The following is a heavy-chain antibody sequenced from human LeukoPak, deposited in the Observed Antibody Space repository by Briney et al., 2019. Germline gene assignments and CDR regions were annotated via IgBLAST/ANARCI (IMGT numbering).Heavy chain of an antibody. CDR1: GGTFSSYA. Sequence: ASVKVSCKASGGTFSSYAISGVRQAPGQGLEWMGGIIPIFGTANYAQKFQGRVTITADESTSTAYMELSSLRSEDTAVYYCAGDSSTFMVRGVNYWFDPWGQGTLVTVSS. V-gene: IGHV1-69*13. J-gene: IGHJ5*02. CDR2: IIPIFGTA. CDR3: AGDSSTFMVRGVNYWFDP. D-gene: IGHD3-10*01.